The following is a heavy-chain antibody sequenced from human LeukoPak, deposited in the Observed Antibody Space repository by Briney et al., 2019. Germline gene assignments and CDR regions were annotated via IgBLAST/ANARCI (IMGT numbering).Heavy chain of an antibody. CDR2: INPNSGGT. V-gene: IGHV1-2*02. J-gene: IGHJ4*02. D-gene: IGHD5-12*01. CDR3: ARDLVATIYPFYDY. Sequence: ASVKVSCKASGYTFTGYYMHWVRQAPGQGLEWMGWINPNSGGTNCAQKFQGRVTMTRDTSISTAYMELSRLRSDDTAVYYCARDLVATIYPFYDYWGQGTLVTVSS. CDR1: GYTFTGYY.